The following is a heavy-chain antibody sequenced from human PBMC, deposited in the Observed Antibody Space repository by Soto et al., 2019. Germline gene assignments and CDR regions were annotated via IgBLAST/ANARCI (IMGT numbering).Heavy chain of an antibody. CDR3: AKGPITMVRGDPAPNDY. J-gene: IGHJ4*02. D-gene: IGHD3-10*01. Sequence: PGGSLRLSCAASGFTFSSYAMSWVRQAPGKGLEWVSAISGSGGSTYYADSVKGRFTISRDNSKNTLYLQMNSLRAEDTAVYYCAKGPITMVRGDPAPNDYWGQGTLVTVSS. CDR2: ISGSGGST. V-gene: IGHV3-23*01. CDR1: GFTFSSYA.